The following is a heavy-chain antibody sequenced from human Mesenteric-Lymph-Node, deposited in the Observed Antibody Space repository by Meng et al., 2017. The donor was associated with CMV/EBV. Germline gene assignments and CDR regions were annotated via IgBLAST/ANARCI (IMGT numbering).Heavy chain of an antibody. CDR3: ARDTLDSSGYYLN. CDR1: GFTFSDYY. Sequence: AASGFTFSDYYMSWLRQAPGKGLEWVSYISSSGSTIYYADSVKGRFTISRDNAKNSLYLQMNSLRAEDTAVYYCARDTLDSSGYYLNWGQGTLVTVSS. D-gene: IGHD3-22*01. J-gene: IGHJ4*02. CDR2: ISSSGSTI. V-gene: IGHV3-11*04.